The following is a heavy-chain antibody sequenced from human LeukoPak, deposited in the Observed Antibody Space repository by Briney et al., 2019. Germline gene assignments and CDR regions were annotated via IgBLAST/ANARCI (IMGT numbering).Heavy chain of an antibody. CDR2: IYYSGST. CDR3: ARDLYYYGSGAFDY. J-gene: IGHJ4*02. Sequence: SETLSLTCTVSGVSIRSTSYYWGWIRQPPGKGLEWIGSIYYSGSTYYNPSLKSRVTISVDTSKNQFSLKLSSVTAADTAVYYCARDLYYYGSGAFDYWGQGTLVTVSS. CDR1: GVSIRSTSYY. D-gene: IGHD3-10*01. V-gene: IGHV4-39*07.